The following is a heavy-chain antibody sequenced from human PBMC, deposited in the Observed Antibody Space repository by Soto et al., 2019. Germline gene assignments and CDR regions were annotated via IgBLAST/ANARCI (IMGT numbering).Heavy chain of an antibody. CDR2: ISGSGGST. J-gene: IGHJ4*02. CDR1: GFTFSSYA. CDR3: AKEPGELSLYGDYYFDY. Sequence: GGSLRLSCAASGFTFSSYAMSWVRQAPGKGLEWVSAISGSGGSTYYADSVKGRFTISRDNSKNTLYLQMNSLRAEDTDVYYCAKEPGELSLYGDYYFDYWGQGTLVTVSS. D-gene: IGHD3-16*02. V-gene: IGHV3-23*01.